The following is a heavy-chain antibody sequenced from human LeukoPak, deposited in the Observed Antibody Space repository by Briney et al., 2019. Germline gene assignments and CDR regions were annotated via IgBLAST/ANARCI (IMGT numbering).Heavy chain of an antibody. CDR3: ARDLQRARYYGSVDDAFDI. D-gene: IGHD3-10*01. V-gene: IGHV4-61*02. J-gene: IGHJ3*02. CDR2: IYTSGST. CDR1: GGSISSGSYY. Sequence: SQTLSLTCTVSGGSISSGSYYWSWIRQPAGKGLEWIGRIYTSGSTNYNPSLKSRVTISVDTSKNQFSLKLSSVTAADTAVYYFARDLQRARYYGSVDDAFDIWGQGTMVTVSS.